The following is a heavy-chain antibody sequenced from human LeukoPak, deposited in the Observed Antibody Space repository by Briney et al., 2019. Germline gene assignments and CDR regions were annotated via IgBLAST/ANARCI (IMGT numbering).Heavy chain of an antibody. CDR1: GYTFTGYY. D-gene: IGHD3-10*01. CDR2: INPNSGGT. Sequence: GASVKVSCKASGYTFTGYYMHWVRQAPGQGLEWMGWINPNSGGTNYAQKFQGRVTMIRDTSISTAYMELSRLRSDDTAVYYCARERKVLWFGELSRWFDPWGQGTLVTVSS. CDR3: ARERKVLWFGELSRWFDP. J-gene: IGHJ5*02. V-gene: IGHV1-2*02.